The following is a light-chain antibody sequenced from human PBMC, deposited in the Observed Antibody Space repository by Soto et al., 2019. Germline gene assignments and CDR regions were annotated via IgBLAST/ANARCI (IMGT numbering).Light chain of an antibody. V-gene: IGLV1-44*01. J-gene: IGLJ2*01. CDR3: AAWDDSLNGLV. CDR2: TND. CDR1: SSNIGSNT. Sequence: QSVLTQPPSASGTPGQRVTISCSGSSSNIGSNTVNWYQHLPGTAPKLLIYTNDQRPSGVPDRFSGSKSGTSASLAISGLKSEDEADYYCAAWDDSLNGLVFGGGTKLTVL.